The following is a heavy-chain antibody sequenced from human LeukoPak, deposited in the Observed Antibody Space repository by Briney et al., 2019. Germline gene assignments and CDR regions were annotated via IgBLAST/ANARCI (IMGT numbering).Heavy chain of an antibody. CDR1: GGSISSSSYY. CDR3: ARDVAMVTQYAFDI. CDR2: IYYSGST. V-gene: IGHV4-39*07. Sequence: PPETLSLTCTVSGGSISSSSYYWGWIRQPPGKGLEWIGSIYYSGSTYYNPSLKSRVTMSVDTSKIQFSLKLSSVTAADTAVYYCARDVAMVTQYAFDIWGQGTMVTVSS. D-gene: IGHD5-18*01. J-gene: IGHJ3*02.